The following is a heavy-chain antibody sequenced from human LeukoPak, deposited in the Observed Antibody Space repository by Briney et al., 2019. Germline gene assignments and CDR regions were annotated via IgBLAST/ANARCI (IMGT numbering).Heavy chain of an antibody. J-gene: IGHJ4*02. D-gene: IGHD6-19*01. Sequence: PSETLSLTCTVSGGSISTYYWSCIRQPPGKGLEWIGYISYSGSTNYNPTLKSRVTISVDTSKNQFSLKLSSVTAADTAVYYCVRGGWYRDYWGQGTLVTVSS. CDR1: GGSISTYY. CDR2: ISYSGST. V-gene: IGHV4-59*01. CDR3: VRGGWYRDY.